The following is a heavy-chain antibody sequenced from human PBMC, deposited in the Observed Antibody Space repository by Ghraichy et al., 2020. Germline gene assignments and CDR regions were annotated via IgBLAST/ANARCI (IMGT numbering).Heavy chain of an antibody. D-gene: IGHD2-2*01. J-gene: IGHJ6*02. CDR3: ARDRAYCNSTSCYYYGMDV. CDR2: INYSGST. CDR1: GGSINSYY. Sequence: SETLSLTCTVSGGSINSYYWRWIRQPPGKGLEWIGYINYSGSTNYNPSLKSRVTISVETSKNQFSLQLTSVTAADTAVYYCARDRAYCNSTSCYYYGMDVWGQGTTVTVSS. V-gene: IGHV4-59*01.